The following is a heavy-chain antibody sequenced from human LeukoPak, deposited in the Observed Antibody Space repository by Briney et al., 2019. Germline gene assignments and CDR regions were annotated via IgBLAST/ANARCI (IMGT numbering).Heavy chain of an antibody. Sequence: SETLSLTCAVYGGSFSGYYWSWIRQPPGKGLEWIGEINHSGSTNYNPSLKSRVTISVDTSKNQFSLKLSSVTAADTAVYYCARFWAAARVFDYWGQGTLVTVSS. CDR1: GGSFSGYY. CDR3: ARFWAAARVFDY. J-gene: IGHJ4*02. D-gene: IGHD6-6*01. CDR2: INHSGST. V-gene: IGHV4-34*01.